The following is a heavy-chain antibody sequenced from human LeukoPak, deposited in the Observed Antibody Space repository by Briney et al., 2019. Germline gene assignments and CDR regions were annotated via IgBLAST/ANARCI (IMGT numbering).Heavy chain of an antibody. CDR3: ARDQRSFSRLGAFDM. V-gene: IGHV4-39*07. CDR1: GDSISNNIYY. CDR2: IHHFGTT. D-gene: IGHD1-26*01. J-gene: IGHJ3*02. Sequence: SETLSLTCTVSGDSISNNIYYWGWIRQSPGKGLEWIGTIHHFGTTFYNPSLKSRVTLSVDTSKNQVSLKLKSLTAADTAIFYCARDQRSFSRLGAFDMWARGQWSPSLQ.